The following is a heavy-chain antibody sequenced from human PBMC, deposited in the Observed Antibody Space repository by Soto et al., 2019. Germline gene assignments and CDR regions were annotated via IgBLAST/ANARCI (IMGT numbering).Heavy chain of an antibody. CDR1: GYTFTSYG. CDR2: ISAYNGNT. CDR3: ARDPGPAAMSWFDP. Sequence: ASVKVSCKASGYTFTSYGISWVRQALGQGLEWMGWISAYNGNTNYAQKLQGRVTMTTDTSTSTAYMELRSLRSDDTAVYYCARDPGPAAMSWFDPWGQGTLVTVSS. J-gene: IGHJ5*02. D-gene: IGHD2-2*01. V-gene: IGHV1-18*01.